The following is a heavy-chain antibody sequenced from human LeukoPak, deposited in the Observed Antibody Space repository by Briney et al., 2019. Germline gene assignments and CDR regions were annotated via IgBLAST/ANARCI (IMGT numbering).Heavy chain of an antibody. CDR1: GFTFSSYS. D-gene: IGHD3-22*01. CDR2: ISSSSSYI. J-gene: IGHJ4*02. CDR3: ARVSGVYDSSGHTPYYFDY. Sequence: PGGSLRLSCAASGFTFSSYSMNWVRQAPGKGLEWVSSISSSSSYIYYADSVKGRFTISRDNAKNSLYLQMNSLRAEDTAVYYCARVSGVYDSSGHTPYYFDYWGQGTLVTVSS. V-gene: IGHV3-21*01.